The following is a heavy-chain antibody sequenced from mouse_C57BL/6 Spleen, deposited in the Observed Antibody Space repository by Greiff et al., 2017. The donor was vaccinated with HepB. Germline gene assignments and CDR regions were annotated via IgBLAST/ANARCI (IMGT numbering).Heavy chain of an antibody. CDR1: GFNIKDDY. J-gene: IGHJ2*01. Sequence: VQLQQSGAELVRPGASVKLSCTASGFNIKDDYMHWVKQRPEQGLEWIGWIDPENGDTEYASKFQGKATITADTSSNTAYLQLSSLTSEDTSVYYCTRTIVTTCYFDYWGQGTTLTVSS. D-gene: IGHD2-5*01. CDR3: TRTIVTTCYFDY. V-gene: IGHV14-4*01. CDR2: IDPENGDT.